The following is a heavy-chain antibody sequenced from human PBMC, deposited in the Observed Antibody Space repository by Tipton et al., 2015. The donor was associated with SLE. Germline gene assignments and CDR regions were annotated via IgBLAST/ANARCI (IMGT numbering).Heavy chain of an antibody. V-gene: IGHV5-10-1*01. CDR1: GYSFTSYW. Sequence: QLVQSGPEVKKPGESLRISCKGSGYSFTSYWISWVRQMPGKGLEWMGRIDPSDSYTNYSPSFQGHVTISADKSISTAYLQWSSLKASDTAMYYCARHPLSSGWYLYYFDYWGQGTLVTVSS. D-gene: IGHD6-19*01. CDR2: IDPSDSYT. J-gene: IGHJ4*02. CDR3: ARHPLSSGWYLYYFDY.